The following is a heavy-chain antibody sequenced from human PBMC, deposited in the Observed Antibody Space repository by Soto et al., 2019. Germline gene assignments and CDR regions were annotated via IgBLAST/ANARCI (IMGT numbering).Heavy chain of an antibody. Sequence: QITLKESGPTLVKPTQTLTLTCSFSGFSLSTTGVGVGWIRQPPGKALEGLALIYWDDDKRYSPSLRSRLTITKDTSKNQVVLTMTNMDSVDTATYYCAQRMWGAFHIWSQGPLFTVSS. CDR2: IYWDDDK. CDR3: AQRMWGAFHI. CDR1: GFSLSTTGVG. D-gene: IGHD1-26*01. V-gene: IGHV2-5*02. J-gene: IGHJ3*02.